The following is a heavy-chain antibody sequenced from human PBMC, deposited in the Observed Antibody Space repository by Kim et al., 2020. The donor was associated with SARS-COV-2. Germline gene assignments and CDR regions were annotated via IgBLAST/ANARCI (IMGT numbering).Heavy chain of an antibody. CDR1: GYTFTSYA. Sequence: ASVKVSCKASGYTFTSYAMNWVRQAPGQGLEWMGWINTNTGNPTYAQGFTGRFVFSLDTSVSTAYPQISSLKAEDPAVYYCSGDGRLDCSGGSCYCQGYNWFDPWGQRTLVTVSS. D-gene: IGHD2-15*01. CDR2: INTNTGNP. V-gene: IGHV7-4-1*02. CDR3: SGDGRLDCSGGSCYCQGYNWFDP. J-gene: IGHJ5*02.